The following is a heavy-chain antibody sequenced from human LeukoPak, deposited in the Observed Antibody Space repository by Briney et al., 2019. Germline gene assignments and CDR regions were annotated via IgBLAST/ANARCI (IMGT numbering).Heavy chain of an antibody. CDR2: IYSGGST. D-gene: IGHD3-22*01. CDR3: ASIEYYYDSSGYYSYYFDY. J-gene: IGHJ4*02. V-gene: IGHV3-53*01. CDR1: GFTVSSNY. Sequence: GGSLRLSCAASGFTVSSNYMSWVRQAPGKGLEWVSVIYSGGSTYYADSVKGRFTISRDNSKNTLYLQMNSLRAEGTAVYYCASIEYYYDSSGYYSYYFDYWGQGTLVTVSS.